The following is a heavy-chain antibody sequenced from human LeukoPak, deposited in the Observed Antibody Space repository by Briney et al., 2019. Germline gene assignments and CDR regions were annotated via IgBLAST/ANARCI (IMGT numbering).Heavy chain of an antibody. CDR1: GFTFNYYN. V-gene: IGHV3-48*01. J-gene: IGHJ4*02. D-gene: IGHD6-19*01. Sequence: PGGSLRLSCAASGFTFNYYNMNWVRQAPGKGLEWISYISSSSDSILYADSVMGRFTISRDNAQNSLYLQMNSLRAEDTAVYFCARDKFRVGVAAFDYWGQGTLVTVSS. CDR2: ISSSSDSI. CDR3: ARDKFRVGVAAFDY.